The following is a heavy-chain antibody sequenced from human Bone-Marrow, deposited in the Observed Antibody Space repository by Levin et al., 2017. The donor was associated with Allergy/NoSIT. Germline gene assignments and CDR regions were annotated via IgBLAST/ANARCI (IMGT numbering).Heavy chain of an antibody. CDR3: ARGSKYGDIPIYYFDY. Sequence: PSETLSLTCAVYGGSFSGYYWSWIRQPPGKGLEWIGEINHSGSTNYNPSLKSRVTISVDTSKNQFSLKLSSVTAADTAVYYCARGSKYGDIPIYYFDYWGQGTLVTVSS. J-gene: IGHJ4*02. CDR2: INHSGST. CDR1: GGSFSGYY. D-gene: IGHD4-17*01. V-gene: IGHV4-34*01.